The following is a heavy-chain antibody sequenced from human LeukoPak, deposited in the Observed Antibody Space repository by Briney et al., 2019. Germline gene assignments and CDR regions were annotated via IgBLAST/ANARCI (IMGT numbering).Heavy chain of an antibody. CDR1: GYTFSDFY. V-gene: IGHV1-2*02. J-gene: IGHJ4*02. D-gene: IGHD3-3*02. CDR3: ARVRLADERAWAY. CDR2: ITPKSGDT. Sequence: ASVKVSCKASGYTFSDFYIHWVRQAPGQGLECVGWITPKSGDTYSPQRFQGRVTMTRDASISTAYMERSSLRSDDTAVYFCARVRLADERAWAYWGQGTLVTVSS.